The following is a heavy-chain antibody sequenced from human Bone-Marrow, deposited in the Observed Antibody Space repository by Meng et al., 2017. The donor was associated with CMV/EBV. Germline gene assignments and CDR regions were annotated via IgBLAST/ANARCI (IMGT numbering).Heavy chain of an antibody. CDR3: ARGDLTMVRGVTDY. Sequence: ASVKVSCKASGYTFTGYYMHWVRQGPGQGLEWMGWINPNSGGTNYAQKFQGRVTMTRDTSISTAYMELSRLRSDDTAVYYCARGDLTMVRGVTDYWGRGPLVTGSS. V-gene: IGHV1-2*02. J-gene: IGHJ4*02. CDR2: INPNSGGT. D-gene: IGHD3-10*01. CDR1: GYTFTGYY.